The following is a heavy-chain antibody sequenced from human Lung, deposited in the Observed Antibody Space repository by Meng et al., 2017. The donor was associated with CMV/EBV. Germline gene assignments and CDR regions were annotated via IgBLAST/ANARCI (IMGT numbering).Heavy chain of an antibody. Sequence: ASVKVSCKASGYPFIGYYIHWVRQAPGQGLEWMGWINCYSGGTKYAESFLGRVTMSSDTSVSTAYMELSRLRSDDTAVYYCARTFYSEKNGAFDIWGQGTMVT. CDR1: GYPFIGYY. CDR3: ARTFYSEKNGAFDI. CDR2: INCYSGGT. V-gene: IGHV1-2*02. D-gene: IGHD3-3*02. J-gene: IGHJ3*02.